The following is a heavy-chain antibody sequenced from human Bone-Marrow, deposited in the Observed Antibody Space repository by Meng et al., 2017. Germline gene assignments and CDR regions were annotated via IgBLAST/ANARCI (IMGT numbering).Heavy chain of an antibody. D-gene: IGHD3-9*01. V-gene: IGHV4-38-2*02. CDR3: AREGRGYDILTGYYRPYYYYGMDV. CDR1: GYSISSGYY. J-gene: IGHJ6*02. Sequence: SETLSLTCAVSGYSISSGYYWGWIRQPPGKGREWSGSIYHSGSTYYNPSLTSRVTISVDTSKNQFSLKLSSVTAADTAVYYCAREGRGYDILTGYYRPYYYYGMDVWGQGTTVTVSS. CDR2: IYHSGST.